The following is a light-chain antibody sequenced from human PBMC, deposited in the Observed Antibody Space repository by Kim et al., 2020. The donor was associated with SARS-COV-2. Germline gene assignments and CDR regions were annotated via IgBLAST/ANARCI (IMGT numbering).Light chain of an antibody. CDR3: QQYNNWPPLT. V-gene: IGKV3-15*01. CDR1: QSGSSN. CDR2: GAS. J-gene: IGKJ4*01. Sequence: SPGERASRSRRARQSGSSNIAWYQQKPGQAPRLLIYGASTRATGSPARFSGSGCGTDIALTINSLQSEDFAFYYCQQYNNWPPLTFGGGTKV.